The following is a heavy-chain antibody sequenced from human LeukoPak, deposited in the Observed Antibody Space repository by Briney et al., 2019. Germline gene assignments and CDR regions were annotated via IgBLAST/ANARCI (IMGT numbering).Heavy chain of an antibody. CDR1: GFRLNICA. CDR3: AKGDPDRGSTN. D-gene: IGHD2-2*01. V-gene: IGHV3-23*01. J-gene: IGHJ4*02. Sequence: RGGSLRLLCAASGFRLNICAVTWVPQAPGKALEGVSTISSAGNTFYTDSVKGRFTISRDNSKNTLNLQMNSLRVEDTAVFYCAKGDPDRGSTNWGQGTLVTVSS. CDR2: ISSAGNT.